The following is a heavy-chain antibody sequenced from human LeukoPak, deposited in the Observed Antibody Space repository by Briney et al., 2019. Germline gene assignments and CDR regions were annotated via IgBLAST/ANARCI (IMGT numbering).Heavy chain of an antibody. CDR3: STDLVLTGTALLA. CDR2: IKSKTDGGTT. D-gene: IGHD1-7*01. Sequence: GGSLRLSRAASGFTFSNAWMSWVRQAPGKGLEWVGRIKSKTDGGTTDYAAPVKGRFTISRDDSKNTLYLQMNSLKTEDTAVYYCSTDLVLTGTALLAWGQGTLVTVSS. V-gene: IGHV3-15*01. CDR1: GFTFSNAW. J-gene: IGHJ4*02.